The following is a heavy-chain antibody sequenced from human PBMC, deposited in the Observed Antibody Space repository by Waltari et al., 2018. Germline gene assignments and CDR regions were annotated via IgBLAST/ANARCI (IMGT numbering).Heavy chain of an antibody. CDR3: AKREIGYAFDT. CDR2: VIPIYGTP. Sequence: QVPLVQSGAEVKQPGSSVKFSCKASGGTFGRYAITWVRQAPGQGLEWVGGVIPIYGTPNYEAKFQGRVTVTADASTSTAYLEVRRLRSEDTAVYYCAKREIGYAFDTWGQGTMVIVSS. V-gene: IGHV1-69*12. CDR1: GGTFGRYA. D-gene: IGHD1-26*01. J-gene: IGHJ3*02.